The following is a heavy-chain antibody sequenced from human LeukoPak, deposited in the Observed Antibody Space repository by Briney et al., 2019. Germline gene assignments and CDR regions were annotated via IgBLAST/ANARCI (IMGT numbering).Heavy chain of an antibody. V-gene: IGHV4-34*01. D-gene: IGHD5-12*01. CDR1: GGSFSGYY. Sequence: SETLSLTCAVYGGSFSGYYWSWIREPPGKGLEWIGEINHSGSTNYNTSLKRRVTISVDTSKNQFSLKLSSEIAADTAVYYCARVGYIYSGYGYYFDYSGQGTLVTVSS. CDR2: INHSGST. J-gene: IGHJ4*02. CDR3: ARVGYIYSGYGYYFDY.